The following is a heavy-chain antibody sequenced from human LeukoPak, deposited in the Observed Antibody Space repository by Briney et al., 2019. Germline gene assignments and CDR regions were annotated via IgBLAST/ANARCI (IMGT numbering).Heavy chain of an antibody. CDR3: ASLAYYYGSGSLGNWFDP. D-gene: IGHD3-10*01. J-gene: IGHJ5*02. CDR2: IIPIFGTA. V-gene: IGHV1-69*06. CDR1: GGTFSSYA. Sequence: SVKVSCKASGGTFSSYAISWVRQAPGQGLEWMGGIIPIFGTANYAQKFQGRVTITADKSTSTAYMELSSLRSEDTAVYYCASLAYYYGSGSLGNWFDPWGQGTLVTASS.